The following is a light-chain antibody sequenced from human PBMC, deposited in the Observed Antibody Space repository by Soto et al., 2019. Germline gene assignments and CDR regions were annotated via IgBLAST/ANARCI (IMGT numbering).Light chain of an antibody. CDR3: QQYGNLPFT. V-gene: IGKV1-33*01. CDR2: DAS. CDR1: QGISNS. J-gene: IGKJ3*01. Sequence: DLQMTQSPSSLSASVGDRVTITCQASQGISNSLNWYQVKLGKAPKLLIYDASNLETGVPSRLSGSGSWTDFTSTISSLQPEDVGTYYCQQYGNLPFTFGPGTKVAIK.